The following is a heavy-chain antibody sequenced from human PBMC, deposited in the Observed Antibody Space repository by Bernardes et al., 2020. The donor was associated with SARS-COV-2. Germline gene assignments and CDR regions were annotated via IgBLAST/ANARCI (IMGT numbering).Heavy chain of an antibody. V-gene: IGHV1-2*02. Sequence: ASVNVSCQASGYTFTGYFIHWVRQAPGQRREGMGWINPNTCCTNFLQKFHGRITMTRDTSITTDYMELSWLGSDDTAMYYCARTRTTIATTGIPVDYWGHGTLVTGS. CDR3: ARTRTTIATTGIPVDY. CDR2: INPNTCCT. D-gene: IGHD6-13*01. CDR1: GYTFTGYF. J-gene: IGHJ4*01.